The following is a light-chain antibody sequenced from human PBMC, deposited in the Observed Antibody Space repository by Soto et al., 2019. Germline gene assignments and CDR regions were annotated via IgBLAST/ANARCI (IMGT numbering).Light chain of an antibody. V-gene: IGLV2-11*01. J-gene: IGLJ3*02. Sequence: QSALTQPRSVSGSPGQSVTISCTGTRSDVGGYKYVSWYQHHPGKAPKVMIYDVSKRPSGVPDRFSGSKSGNTASLTISGLQAEDEADYYCGSHAGNSNLVFGGGTKLTVL. CDR1: RSDVGGYKY. CDR3: GSHAGNSNLV. CDR2: DVS.